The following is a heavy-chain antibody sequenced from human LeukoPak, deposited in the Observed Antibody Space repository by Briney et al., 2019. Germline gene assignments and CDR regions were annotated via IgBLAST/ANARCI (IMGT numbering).Heavy chain of an antibody. D-gene: IGHD1-26*01. CDR2: IYTSGST. CDR3: ARDGVGALNFDY. CDR1: GGSISSGSYY. J-gene: IGHJ4*02. Sequence: SETLSLTCTVSGGSISSGSYYWSWIRQPAGKGLEWIGRIYTSGSTNYNPSLKSRVTISVDTSKNQFSLKLSSVTAADTAVYYCARDGVGALNFDYWGQGTLVTVSS. V-gene: IGHV4-61*02.